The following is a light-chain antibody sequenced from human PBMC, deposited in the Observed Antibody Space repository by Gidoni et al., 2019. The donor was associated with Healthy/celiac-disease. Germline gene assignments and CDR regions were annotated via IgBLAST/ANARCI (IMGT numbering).Light chain of an antibody. Sequence: DIQMAQSPSTLSASTGDRVTITCRASQSISSWLAWYQQKPGKAPKLLIYDASSLESGVPSRFSGSGSGTEFTLTISSLQPDDFATYYCQQYNSYPRTFGPGTKVDIK. CDR2: DAS. J-gene: IGKJ3*01. CDR1: QSISSW. CDR3: QQYNSYPRT. V-gene: IGKV1-5*01.